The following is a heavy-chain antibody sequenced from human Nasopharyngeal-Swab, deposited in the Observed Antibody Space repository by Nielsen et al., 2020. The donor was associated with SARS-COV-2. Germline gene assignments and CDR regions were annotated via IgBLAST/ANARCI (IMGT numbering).Heavy chain of an antibody. CDR1: GGSISDSNYY. V-gene: IGHV4-39*01. J-gene: IGHJ6*02. Sequence: SETLSLTCTVSGGSISDSNYYWGWIRQPPGKGLEYIGTIYYSGKAYYNPSLKSRVTISVDTSKDQFSLKLTSVTAADTAVYYCARQRATRVYYGLDVWGQGTTVTVSS. D-gene: IGHD2-2*01. CDR3: ARQRATRVYYGLDV. CDR2: IYYSGKA.